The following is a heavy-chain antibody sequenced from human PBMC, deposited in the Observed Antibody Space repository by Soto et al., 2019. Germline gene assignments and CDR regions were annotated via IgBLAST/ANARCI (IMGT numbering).Heavy chain of an antibody. J-gene: IGHJ4*02. D-gene: IGHD5-18*01. V-gene: IGHV3-20*01. CDR2: INWNGGST. CDR3: ARDFSPIQLWMPYY. Sequence: EVLLVESGGGVVRPGGSLRLSCAASGFTFDDYGMSWVRQAPGKGREWVSGINWNGGSTGYADSVKGRFTISRDNAKNSLYLQMNRLSAEDTALYRCARDFSPIQLWMPYYWGQGTLVTVSS. CDR1: GFTFDDYG.